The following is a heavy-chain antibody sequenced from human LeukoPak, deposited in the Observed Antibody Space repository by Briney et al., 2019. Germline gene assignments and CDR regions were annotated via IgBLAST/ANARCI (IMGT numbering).Heavy chain of an antibody. V-gene: IGHV4-34*01. D-gene: IGHD2-21*02. Sequence: PSETLSLTCAVYGGSFSGYYWSWIRQPPGKGLEWIGEINHRGSTNYNPSLKSRVTISLDTSKSQFSLKLNSVTAADTAVYYCARGVTDPNWGQGTLVTVSS. CDR3: ARGVTDPN. CDR2: INHRGST. CDR1: GGSFSGYY. J-gene: IGHJ4*02.